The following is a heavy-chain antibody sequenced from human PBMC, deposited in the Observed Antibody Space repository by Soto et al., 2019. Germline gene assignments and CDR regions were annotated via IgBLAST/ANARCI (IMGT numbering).Heavy chain of an antibody. V-gene: IGHV4-59*01. Sequence: QVQLQESGPGLVKPSETLSLTCTVSGGSISTFYWSWIRQPPGKGLEWIGYIYYNGNTNYSPSLKRRVTISVATSKNQFSLNLNSVSAADTAVYYCARDGSRYDFWSGPYYFDYWGQGTLVTVSS. CDR3: ARDGSRYDFWSGPYYFDY. D-gene: IGHD3-3*01. CDR1: GGSISTFY. J-gene: IGHJ4*02. CDR2: IYYNGNT.